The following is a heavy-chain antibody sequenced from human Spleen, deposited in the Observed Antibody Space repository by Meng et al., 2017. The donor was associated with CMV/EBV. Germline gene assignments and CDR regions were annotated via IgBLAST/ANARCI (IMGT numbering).Heavy chain of an antibody. CDR3: ARLFHTILGTAYYYGMDV. D-gene: IGHD3-3*01. J-gene: IGHJ6*02. V-gene: IGHV1-2*02. CDR2: INPNTGDA. CDR1: FTGYN. Sequence: FTGYNIHWVRQAPGAGLEWMGWINPNTGDARYAPNFQGRVTLTSDTSISTAYMQLSRLQSDDTAVYYCARLFHTILGTAYYYGMDVWGPGTMVTVSS.